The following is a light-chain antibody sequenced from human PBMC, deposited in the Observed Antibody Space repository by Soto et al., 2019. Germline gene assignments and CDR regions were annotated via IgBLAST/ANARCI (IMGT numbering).Light chain of an antibody. CDR3: QQYNNWPPWT. V-gene: IGKV3-15*01. CDR1: QSVDSN. J-gene: IGKJ1*01. Sequence: EIVMTQSPVTLSVSPGERATLSCRASQSVDSNLAWYQQKPGQAPRLLIYGASTRATGIPARFSGSGSGTEFTLTISSLQSEDFAVYYCQQYNNWPPWTF. CDR2: GAS.